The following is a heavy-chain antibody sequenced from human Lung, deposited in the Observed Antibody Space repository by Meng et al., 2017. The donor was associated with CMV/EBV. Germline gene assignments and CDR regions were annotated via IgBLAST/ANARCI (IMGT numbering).Heavy chain of an antibody. D-gene: IGHD2-2*01. J-gene: IGHJ4*02. Sequence: SETLSLXCTVSGGSLNSGNYYWNWIRQPPGKGLEWIGYIFYSGSPYYNPSLESRVTISVDTSKNQFSLRLTSVTAADTAIYYCARGPSRPHFDYWGQGTLVXVSS. CDR3: ARGPSRPHFDY. V-gene: IGHV4-30-4*08. CDR2: IFYSGSP. CDR1: GGSLNSGNYY.